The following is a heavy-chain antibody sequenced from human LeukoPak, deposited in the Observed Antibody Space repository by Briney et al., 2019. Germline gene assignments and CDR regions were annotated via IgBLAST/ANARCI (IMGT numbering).Heavy chain of an antibody. Sequence: GGSLRLSCAASGFTFSSYWVSWVRQAPGKGLEWVANIKQDGSEKYYVDSVKGRFTISRDNAKNSLYLQMNSLRAEDTAVYYCARDLRGGSYVWFDPWGQGTLVTVSS. CDR3: ARDLRGGSYVWFDP. CDR1: GFTFSSYW. J-gene: IGHJ5*02. D-gene: IGHD1-26*01. CDR2: IKQDGSEK. V-gene: IGHV3-7*01.